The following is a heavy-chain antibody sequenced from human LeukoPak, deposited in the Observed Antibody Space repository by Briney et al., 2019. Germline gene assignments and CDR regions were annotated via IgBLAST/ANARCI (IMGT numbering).Heavy chain of an antibody. D-gene: IGHD6-13*01. CDR3: ARQTSFHIAAAGVNWFDP. V-gene: IGHV1-3*01. J-gene: IGHJ5*02. CDR2: INAGNGNT. CDR1: GYAFTGYY. Sequence: ASVKVSCKASGYAFTGYYIHWVRQAPGQGLEWMGWINAGNGNTKYSQKFQGRVTITRDTSASTAYMELSSLRSEDTAVYYCARQTSFHIAAAGVNWFDPWGQGTLVTVSS.